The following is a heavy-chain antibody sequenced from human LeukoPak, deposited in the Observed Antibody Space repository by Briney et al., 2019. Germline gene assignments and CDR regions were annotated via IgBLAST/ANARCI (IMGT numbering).Heavy chain of an antibody. CDR2: IPDDGINK. Sequence: PGGSLRLSCVATGFSFSKYGMHWVRQAPGKGLEWVAYIPDDGINKSYADSVKGRFTISRDDSKYTLYLQMNSLRAEDTAVFYCANDGANYAKDYWGQGTLVTVSS. CDR3: ANDGANYAKDY. CDR1: GFSFSKYG. J-gene: IGHJ4*02. V-gene: IGHV3-30*02. D-gene: IGHD2-2*01.